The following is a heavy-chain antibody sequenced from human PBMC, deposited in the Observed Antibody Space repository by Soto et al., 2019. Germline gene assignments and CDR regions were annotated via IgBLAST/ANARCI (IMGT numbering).Heavy chain of an antibody. Sequence: SETLSLTYTVSGGSISSYYWSWIRQPPGKGLEWIGYIYYSGSTNYNPSLKSRVTISVDTSKNQFSLKLSSVTAADTAVYYCAGVVVTATGYYYYGMDVWGQGTTVTVSS. CDR1: GGSISSYY. CDR2: IYYSGST. J-gene: IGHJ6*02. CDR3: AGVVVTATGYYYYGMDV. D-gene: IGHD2-21*02. V-gene: IGHV4-59*01.